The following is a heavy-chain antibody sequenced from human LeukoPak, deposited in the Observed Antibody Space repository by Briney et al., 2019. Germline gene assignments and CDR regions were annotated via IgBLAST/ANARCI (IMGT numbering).Heavy chain of an antibody. CDR2: INHSGST. J-gene: IGHJ5*02. V-gene: IGHV4-39*01. CDR3: ARSGSYSFWFDP. Sequence: PSETLSLTCTVSGGSISSSSYYWGWIRQPPGKGLEWIGEINHSGSTNYNPSLKSRVTISVDTSKNQFSLKLSSVTAADTAVYYCARSGSYSFWFDPWGQGTLVTVSS. CDR1: GGSISSSSYY. D-gene: IGHD1-26*01.